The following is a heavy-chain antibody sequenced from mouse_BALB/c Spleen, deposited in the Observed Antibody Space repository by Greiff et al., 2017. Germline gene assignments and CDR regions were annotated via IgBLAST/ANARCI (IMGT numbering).Heavy chain of an antibody. J-gene: IGHJ3*01. CDR2: ISYDGSN. Sequence: EVHLVESGPGLVKPSQSLSLTCSVTGYSITSGYYWNWIRQFPGNKLEWMGYISYDGSNNYNPSLKNRISITRDTSKNQFFLKLNSVTTEDTATYYCARAYGNLAWFAYWGQGTLVTVSA. CDR3: ARAYGNLAWFAY. D-gene: IGHD2-1*01. CDR1: GYSITSGYY. V-gene: IGHV3-6*02.